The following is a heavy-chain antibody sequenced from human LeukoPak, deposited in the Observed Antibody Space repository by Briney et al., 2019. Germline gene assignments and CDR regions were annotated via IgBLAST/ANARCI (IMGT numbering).Heavy chain of an antibody. CDR1: GGSISRYY. CDR2: VYYSGST. CDR3: ARGGDILTGYYGRLDY. V-gene: IGHV4-59*01. J-gene: IGHJ4*02. Sequence: SETLSLTCTVSGGSISRYYCSWIRQPPEKGLEWIGYVYYSGSTSYNPSLKSRVTISVDTSKNQFSLKLKSMTAADTAVYYCARGGDILTGYYGRLDYWGRGTLVTVSS. D-gene: IGHD3-9*01.